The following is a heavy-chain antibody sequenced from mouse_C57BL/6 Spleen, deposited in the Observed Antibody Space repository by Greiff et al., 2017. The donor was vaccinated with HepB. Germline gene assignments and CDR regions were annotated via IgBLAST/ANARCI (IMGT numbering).Heavy chain of an antibody. CDR3: ARRDGYWYFDV. Sequence: VQGVESGAELVKPGASVKISCKASGYAFSSYWMNWVKQRPGKGLEWIGQIYPGDGDTNYNGKFKGKATLTADKSSSTAYMQLSSLTSEDSAVYFCARRDGYWYFDVWGTGTTVTVSS. V-gene: IGHV1-80*01. D-gene: IGHD2-3*01. CDR2: IYPGDGDT. J-gene: IGHJ1*03. CDR1: GYAFSSYW.